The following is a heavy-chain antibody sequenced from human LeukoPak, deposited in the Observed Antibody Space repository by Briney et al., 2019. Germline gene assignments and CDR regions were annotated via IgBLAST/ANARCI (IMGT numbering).Heavy chain of an antibody. CDR1: GYTFTGYY. J-gene: IGHJ4*02. D-gene: IGHD5-18*01. CDR2: INPNSGGT. CDR3: AREVDTAMVALHY. Sequence: ASVKVSCKASGYTFTGYYMHWVRQAPGQGLEWMGWINPNSGGTNYAQKFQGRVTMTRDTSISTAYMELSRLRSDDTAVYYCAREVDTAMVALHYWGQGTLVTVSS. V-gene: IGHV1-2*02.